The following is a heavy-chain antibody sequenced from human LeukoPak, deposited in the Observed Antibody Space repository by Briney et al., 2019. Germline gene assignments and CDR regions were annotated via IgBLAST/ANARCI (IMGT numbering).Heavy chain of an antibody. D-gene: IGHD6-13*01. Sequence: ASVKVSCKASGYTFTSYDINWVRQATGQGLEWMGWMNPNSGNTGYAQKFQGRVTITRNTSISTVYMELSSLRSEDTAVYYCARDQIAAAGTRGFDPWGQGTLVTVSS. J-gene: IGHJ5*02. CDR3: ARDQIAAAGTRGFDP. CDR2: MNPNSGNT. V-gene: IGHV1-8*03. CDR1: GYTFTSYD.